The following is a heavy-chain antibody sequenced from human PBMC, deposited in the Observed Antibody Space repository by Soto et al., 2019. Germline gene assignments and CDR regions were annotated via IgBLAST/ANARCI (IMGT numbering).Heavy chain of an antibody. V-gene: IGHV3-11*01. CDR3: ARVNRSFWNGYDSRYDYYGMDV. CDR1: GFSFSDYY. CDR2: ISSSGYPI. D-gene: IGHD3-3*01. J-gene: IGHJ6*02. Sequence: QVQLVESGGGLVKPGGSLRLSCAASGFSFSDYYMTWIRQAPGKGLEWLSYISSSGYPIYYADSVKGRFTISRDNAKNSVYLQMNRLRAEDTAVYYCARVNRSFWNGYDSRYDYYGMDVWGQGTTVTVYS.